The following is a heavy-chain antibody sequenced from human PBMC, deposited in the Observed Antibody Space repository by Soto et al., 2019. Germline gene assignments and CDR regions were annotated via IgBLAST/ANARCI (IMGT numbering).Heavy chain of an antibody. CDR3: TKSDGCGGGACYPGTYYYFDV. J-gene: IGHJ2*01. Sequence: DVQLLESGGGLVEPGGSLTLSCAASGFPSSTYALNWVRQAPGKGPEWVSTISESGHHTHYADSVKGRFTISRDKSKNTLSLQMNSLRGDDTAIYYCTKSDGCGGGACYPGTYYYFDVWGRGTLVTVSS. CDR2: ISESGHHT. V-gene: IGHV3-23*01. CDR1: GFPSSTYA. D-gene: IGHD3-22*01.